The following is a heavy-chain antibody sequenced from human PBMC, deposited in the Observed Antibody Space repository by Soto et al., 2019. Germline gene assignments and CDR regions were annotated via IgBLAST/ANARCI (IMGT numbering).Heavy chain of an antibody. CDR3: AKDFSAAMDFFNFDY. D-gene: IGHD5-18*01. CDR1: GFTFSSYA. J-gene: IGHJ4*02. CDR2: ISGSGGST. Sequence: GGSLRLSCAASGFTFSSYAMSWVRQAPGKGLEWVSAISGSGGSTYYADSVKGRFTISRDNSKNTLYLQMNSLRAEDTAVYYCAKDFSAAMDFFNFDYWGQGTLVTVSS. V-gene: IGHV3-23*01.